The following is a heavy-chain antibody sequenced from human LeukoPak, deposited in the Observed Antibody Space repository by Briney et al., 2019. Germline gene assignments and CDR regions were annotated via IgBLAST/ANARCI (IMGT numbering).Heavy chain of an antibody. Sequence: SETLSLTCAVYGGSLSDYYWSWIRQPPGKGLEWIGEINHSGSTNYNPSLKSRITISVDTSKNQFSLKLSSVTAADTAVYYCARKNYVWGSYVYWGQGILVAVSS. CDR2: INHSGST. CDR3: ARKNYVWGSYVY. V-gene: IGHV4-34*01. D-gene: IGHD3-16*01. J-gene: IGHJ4*02. CDR1: GGSLSDYY.